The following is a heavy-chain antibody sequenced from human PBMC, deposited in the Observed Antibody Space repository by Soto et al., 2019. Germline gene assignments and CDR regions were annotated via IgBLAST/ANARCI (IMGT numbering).Heavy chain of an antibody. CDR3: ARVGAGMGATSDY. V-gene: IGHV1-69*12. J-gene: IGHJ4*02. CDR1: GGTFSSYS. Sequence: QVQLVQSGDEVKKPGSSVKVSCKASGGTFSSYSINWVRQAPGTGLEWMGGIIPMYGTTDYAEKFQGRVTSTADDSTSTAYMDLAGPRSEDTTVYYCARVGAGMGATSDYWGQGTLVTVSS. D-gene: IGHD1-26*01. CDR2: IIPMYGTT.